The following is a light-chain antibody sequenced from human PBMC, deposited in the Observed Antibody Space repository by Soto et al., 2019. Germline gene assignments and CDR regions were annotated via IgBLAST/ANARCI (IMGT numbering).Light chain of an antibody. CDR1: SSDVGGYNY. J-gene: IGLJ2*01. V-gene: IGLV2-14*01. Sequence: QSVLTQPASVSGSPGQSITISCTGTSSDVGGYNYVSWYQQHPGKAPKLVIYDVSSRPSGVSNRFSGSKSGNTASLTISGLQAEDEADYYCSSYTSSITLIFGGGTKLTVL. CDR3: SSYTSSITLI. CDR2: DVS.